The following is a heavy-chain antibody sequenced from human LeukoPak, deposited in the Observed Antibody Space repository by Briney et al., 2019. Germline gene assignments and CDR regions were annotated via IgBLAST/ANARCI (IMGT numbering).Heavy chain of an antibody. V-gene: IGHV1-69*13. Sequence: SVKVSCKASGGAFSSYAISWVRQAPGQGLEWMGGIIPIFGTANYAQKFQGRVTITADESTCTAYMELSSLRSEDTAVYYCASLTGTTRGGYYYYYGMDVWGKGTTVTVSS. CDR3: ASLTGTTRGGYYYYYGMDV. CDR1: GGAFSSYA. CDR2: IIPIFGTA. D-gene: IGHD1-20*01. J-gene: IGHJ6*04.